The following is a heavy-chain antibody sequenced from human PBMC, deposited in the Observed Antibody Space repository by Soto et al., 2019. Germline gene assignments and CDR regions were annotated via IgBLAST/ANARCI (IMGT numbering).Heavy chain of an antibody. Sequence: ASVKVSCKASGYTFTSYGISWVRQAPGQGLEWMGWISAYNGNTNYAQKLQGRVTMTTDTSTSTAYMELRSLRSDDTAVYYCARVSLDYDSSGYYPRSYYGMDVWGQGTTVTVS. J-gene: IGHJ6*02. CDR1: GYTFTSYG. CDR3: ARVSLDYDSSGYYPRSYYGMDV. D-gene: IGHD3-22*01. V-gene: IGHV1-18*01. CDR2: ISAYNGNT.